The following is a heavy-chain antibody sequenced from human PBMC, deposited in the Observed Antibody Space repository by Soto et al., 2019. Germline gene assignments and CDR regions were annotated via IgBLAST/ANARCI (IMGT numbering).Heavy chain of an antibody. Sequence: QITLKESGPTLVKPTQTLTLTCTFSGFSLSTSGVGVGWIRQPPGKALEWLALIYWDDDKRYSPSLKSRLTITKDTSKNQVVLTMTNMDPVDTATYYCAQSRGKLARFLEWKTFDYWGQGTLVTVSS. CDR2: IYWDDDK. J-gene: IGHJ4*02. CDR1: GFSLSTSGVG. CDR3: AQSRGKLARFLEWKTFDY. D-gene: IGHD3-3*01. V-gene: IGHV2-5*02.